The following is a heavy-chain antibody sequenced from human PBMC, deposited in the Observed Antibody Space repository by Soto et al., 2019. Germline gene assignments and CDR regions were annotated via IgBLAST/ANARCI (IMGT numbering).Heavy chain of an antibody. CDR3: ARDFSDYGDYSGGS. D-gene: IGHD4-17*01. Sequence: QVQLVQSGAEVKKPGSSVKVSCKASGGTFSSYTISWVRQAPGQGLEWMGRIIPILGIANYAQKSQARVTITADKSSGTAYMELSSLRSEDTAVYYCARDFSDYGDYSGGSWGQGTLVTVSS. CDR2: IIPILGIA. CDR1: GGTFSSYT. J-gene: IGHJ5*02. V-gene: IGHV1-69*08.